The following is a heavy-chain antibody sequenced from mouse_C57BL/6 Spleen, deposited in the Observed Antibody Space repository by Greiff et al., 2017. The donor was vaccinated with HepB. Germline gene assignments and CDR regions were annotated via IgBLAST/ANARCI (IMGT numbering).Heavy chain of an antibody. CDR3: ARALYYYGSPYYFDY. CDR2: INPNNGGT. D-gene: IGHD1-1*01. J-gene: IGHJ2*01. V-gene: IGHV1-26*01. CDR1: GYTFTDYY. Sequence: EVQLQQSGPELVKPGASVKISCKASGYTFTDYYMNWVKQSHGKSLEWIGDINPNNGGTSYNQKFKGKATLTVDKSSSTAYMELRSLTSEDSAVYYCARALYYYGSPYYFDYWGQGTTLTVSS.